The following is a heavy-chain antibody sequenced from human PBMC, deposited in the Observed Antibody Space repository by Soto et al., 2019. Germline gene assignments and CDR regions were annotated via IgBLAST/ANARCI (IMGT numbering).Heavy chain of an antibody. CDR3: ARVRFGDPFDF. D-gene: IGHD2-21*02. CDR1: GYTFTNYG. V-gene: IGHV1-18*01. CDR2: FNPANRNT. J-gene: IGHJ4*02. Sequence: QVQLVQSGAEVKRPGTSVKVSCKVSGYTFTNYGINWVRQAPGQGLEWVGWFNPANRNTNYAQKFQDRVSMTTDTSTNTAYMELRGLRPDDTAVYYCARVRFGDPFDFWGQGTLVTVSS.